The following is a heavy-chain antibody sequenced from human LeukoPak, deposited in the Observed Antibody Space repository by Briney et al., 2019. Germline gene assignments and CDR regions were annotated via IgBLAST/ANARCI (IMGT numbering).Heavy chain of an antibody. CDR1: GVSISSYY. CDR3: ARLITMVRGAHYYYMDV. Sequence: KSSETLSLTCTVSGVSISSYYWSWIRQPPGKGLEWIGYIYYSGSTNYNPSLKSRVTISVDTSKNQFSLKLSSVTAADTAVYYCARLITMVRGAHYYYMDVWGKGTTVTISS. J-gene: IGHJ6*03. V-gene: IGHV4-59*08. D-gene: IGHD3-10*01. CDR2: IYYSGST.